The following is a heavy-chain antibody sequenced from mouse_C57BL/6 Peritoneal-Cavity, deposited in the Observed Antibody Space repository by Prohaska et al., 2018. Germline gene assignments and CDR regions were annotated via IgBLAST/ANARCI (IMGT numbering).Heavy chain of an antibody. D-gene: IGHD1-1*01. CDR3: VYGSEWYLYY. CDR1: GYTFTSYW. CDR2: IDPNSGGS. V-gene: IGHV1-72*01. Sequence: CKASGYTFTSYWMHWVKQKPGRGLEWIGRIDPNSGGSKYNEKFKSKAILTVDKPSSTAYMQLSSLTSVDSAVYYCVYGSEWYLYYWGQGTTLTVSS. J-gene: IGHJ2*01.